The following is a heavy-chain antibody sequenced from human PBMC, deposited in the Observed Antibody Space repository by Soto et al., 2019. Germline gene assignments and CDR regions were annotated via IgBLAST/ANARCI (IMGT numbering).Heavy chain of an antibody. D-gene: IGHD6-19*01. V-gene: IGHV4-61*01. CDR1: GGSGRSWIYY. CDR3: PRVHGAVSGTVDY. Sequence: QVQLQESGPGLVKPSATLSLTCTVAGGSGRSWIYYWSWIRQLPGKTLEWIGYIFHTGISKSSPPHKSRDTISIDTCKNQSSLNLRAVTAAVRAVDYCPRVHGAVSGTVDYWGQGTLVTVA. J-gene: IGHJ4*02. CDR2: IFHTGIS.